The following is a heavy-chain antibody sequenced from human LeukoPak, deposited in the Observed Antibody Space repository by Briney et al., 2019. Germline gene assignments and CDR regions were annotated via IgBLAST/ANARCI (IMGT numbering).Heavy chain of an antibody. CDR1: GFTFSSYW. CDR2: IKQDGSEK. CDR3: ARDYDSSGYYPFFGY. D-gene: IGHD3-22*01. V-gene: IGHV3-7*01. Sequence: GGSLRLSCAASGFTFSSYWMSWVRQAPGKGLEWVANIKQDGSEKYYVDSVKGRFTISRDNAKNSLYLQMNSLRAEDTAVYYCARDYDSSGYYPFFGYWGQGTLVTVSS. J-gene: IGHJ4*02.